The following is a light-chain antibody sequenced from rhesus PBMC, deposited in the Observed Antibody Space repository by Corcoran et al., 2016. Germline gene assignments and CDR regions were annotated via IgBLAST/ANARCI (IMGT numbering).Light chain of an antibody. J-gene: IGLJ1*01. CDR2: NPY. CDR1: TGAVTSDNY. V-gene: IGLV7-71*01. CDR3: VLFYNGGRYI. Sequence: QTVVTQEPSLTVSPGGTVTLTCGSSTGAVTSDNYPDWFQQRPGQTPRGLIYNPYSKHSWTPARFSGSLAGGKAALTLSGAQPEDEADYYCVLFYNGGRYIFGGGTRLTVL.